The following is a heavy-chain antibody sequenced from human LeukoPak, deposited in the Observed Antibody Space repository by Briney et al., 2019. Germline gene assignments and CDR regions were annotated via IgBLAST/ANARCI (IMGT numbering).Heavy chain of an antibody. D-gene: IGHD3-10*01. Sequence: GGSLRLSCAASGFTFSSYAMSWVRQAPGKGLEWVSATSGSCGSTYYADSVKGRFTISRENSKNTLYLQMNSLRAEDTAVYYCVRDFASGSYYNLFDYWGQGTLVTVSS. J-gene: IGHJ4*02. CDR1: GFTFSSYA. V-gene: IGHV3-23*01. CDR2: TSGSCGST. CDR3: VRDFASGSYYNLFDY.